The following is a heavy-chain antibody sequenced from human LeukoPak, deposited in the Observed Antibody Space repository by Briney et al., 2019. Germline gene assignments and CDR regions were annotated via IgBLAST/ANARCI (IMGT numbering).Heavy chain of an antibody. J-gene: IGHJ6*02. V-gene: IGHV4-39*07. Sequence: SETLSLTCTVSGGSISSSSYYWGWIRQPPGKGLEWIGSIYYSGSTYYNPSLKSRVTISMDKSKNQLSLKLNFVTAADTAVYYCARAHSIASYYYGVDVWGQGTTVTVSS. D-gene: IGHD2/OR15-2a*01. CDR3: ARAHSIASYYYGVDV. CDR1: GGSISSSSYY. CDR2: IYYSGST.